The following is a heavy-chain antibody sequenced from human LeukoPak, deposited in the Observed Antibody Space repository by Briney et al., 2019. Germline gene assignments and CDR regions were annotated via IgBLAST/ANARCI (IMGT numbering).Heavy chain of an antibody. D-gene: IGHD2-8*01. CDR3: AKSPDAYYYYGMDV. CDR1: GFTFDDYA. Sequence: PGGSLRLSCAASGFTFDDYAMHWVRQAPGKGPEWVSGISWNSGSIGYADFVKGRFTISRDNAKNSLYLQMNSLRAEDTALYYCAKSPDAYYYYGMDVWGQGTTVTVSS. J-gene: IGHJ6*02. CDR2: ISWNSGSI. V-gene: IGHV3-9*01.